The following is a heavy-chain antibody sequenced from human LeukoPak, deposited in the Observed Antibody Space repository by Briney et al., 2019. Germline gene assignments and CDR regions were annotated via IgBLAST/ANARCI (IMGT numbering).Heavy chain of an antibody. CDR1: GGTFSSYA. V-gene: IGHV1-69*13. J-gene: IGHJ1*01. CDR2: IIPIFGTA. CDR3: ARDGSRVVNPKEYSRH. Sequence: ASVKVSCKASGGTFSSYAISWVRQAPGQGLEWMGGIIPIFGTANYAQKFQGRVTITADESTSTAYMELSSLRSEDTAVYYCARDGSRVVNPKEYSRHWGQGTLVTVSS. D-gene: IGHD3-3*01.